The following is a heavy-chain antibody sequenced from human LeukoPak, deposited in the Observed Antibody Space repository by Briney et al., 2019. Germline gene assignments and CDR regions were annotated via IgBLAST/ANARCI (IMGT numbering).Heavy chain of an antibody. CDR1: EFTFSSYW. CDR3: AKAHGIAVFWFDP. V-gene: IGHV3-74*01. D-gene: IGHD6-19*01. Sequence: GGSLRLSCAASEFTFSSYWMHWVRQAPGKGLVWVSHINPDGTTTNYADSVKGRFTISRDNAKNTLYLQMNSLRAEDTAVYYCAKAHGIAVFWFDPWGQGTLVTVSS. J-gene: IGHJ5*02. CDR2: INPDGTTT.